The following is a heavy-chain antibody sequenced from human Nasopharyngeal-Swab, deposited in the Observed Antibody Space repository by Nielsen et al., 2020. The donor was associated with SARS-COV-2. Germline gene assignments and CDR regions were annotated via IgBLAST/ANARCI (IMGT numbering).Heavy chain of an antibody. CDR2: IIPIFGTA. D-gene: IGHD1-1*01. J-gene: IGHJ6*02. V-gene: IGHV1-69*13. CDR3: ARGGRNWNDYYYYGMDV. CDR1: GGTFSSYA. Sequence: SVKVSCKASGGTFSSYAISWVRQGPGQGLEWMGGIIPIFGTANYAQKFQGRVTITADESTSTAYMELSSLRSEDTAVYYCARGGRNWNDYYYYGMDVWGQGTTVTVSS.